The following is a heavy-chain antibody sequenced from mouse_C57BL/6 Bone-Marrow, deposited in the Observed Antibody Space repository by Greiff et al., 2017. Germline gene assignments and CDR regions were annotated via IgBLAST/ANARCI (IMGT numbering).Heavy chain of an antibody. CDR2: IYPGGGNT. Sequence: QVQLQQSGPELVRPGPSVKMSCKASGYTFTNYWIGWAKQRPGHGLEWIGDIYPGGGNTNYNENFTGKAPLTADKSYSTVYMQFSSLTSEDSAIYYCARAGSGAWFAYWGQGKLVTVTA. CDR3: ARAGSGAWFAY. J-gene: IGHJ3*01. D-gene: IGHD4-1*01. CDR1: GYTFTNYW. V-gene: IGHV1-63*01.